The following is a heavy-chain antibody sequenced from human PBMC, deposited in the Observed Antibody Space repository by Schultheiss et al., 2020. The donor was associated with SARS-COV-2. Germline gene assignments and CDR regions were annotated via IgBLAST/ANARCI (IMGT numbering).Heavy chain of an antibody. CDR3: ARGNYGDYGVNY. Sequence: SETLSLTCTVSGGSISSGDYYWSWIRQPPGKGLEWIGSIYHSGSTYYNPSLKSRVTISVDTSKNQFSLKLSSVTAADTAVYYCARGNYGDYGVNYWGQGTLVTVSS. D-gene: IGHD4-17*01. J-gene: IGHJ4*02. CDR2: IYHSGST. CDR1: GGSISSGDYY. V-gene: IGHV4-39*07.